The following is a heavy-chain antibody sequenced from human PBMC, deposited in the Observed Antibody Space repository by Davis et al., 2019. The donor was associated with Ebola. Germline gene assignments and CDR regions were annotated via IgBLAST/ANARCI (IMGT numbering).Heavy chain of an antibody. D-gene: IGHD6-13*01. CDR3: ARGWGSSSWYGNKNWFDP. J-gene: IGHJ5*02. Sequence: SETLSLTCAVYGGSFSGYYWSWIRQPPGKGLEWIGEINHSGSTNYNPSLKSRVTISVDTSKNQFSLKLSSVTAADTAVYYCARGWGSSSWYGNKNWFDPWGQGTLVTVSS. CDR2: INHSGST. CDR1: GGSFSGYY. V-gene: IGHV4-34*01.